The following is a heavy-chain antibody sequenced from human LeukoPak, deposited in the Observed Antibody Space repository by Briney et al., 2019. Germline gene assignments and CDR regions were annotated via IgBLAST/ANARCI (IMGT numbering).Heavy chain of an antibody. CDR2: INNDGDDT. D-gene: IGHD1-14*01. J-gene: IGHJ4*02. CDR3: ADYRKPQGLHY. V-gene: IGHV3-23*01. CDR1: GFSFGTYA. Sequence: GGSLRLSCRVSGFSFGTYAAAWVRQAPGKGLDWVSAINNDGDDTYYADSVKGRFTISRDNSKNTLYLQMDSLRVEDTAIYYCADYRKPQGLHYWGQGTLVIVSS.